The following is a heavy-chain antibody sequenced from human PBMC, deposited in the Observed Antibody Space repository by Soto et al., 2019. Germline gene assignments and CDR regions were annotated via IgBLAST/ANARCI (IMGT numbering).Heavy chain of an antibody. D-gene: IGHD2-2*01. J-gene: IGHJ6*02. CDR2: IIPISDTT. CDR1: GGTFSSYA. CDR3: ARSQGSSTSLEIYYYYYYGMDV. V-gene: IGHV1-69*01. Sequence: QVQLVQSGAEVKKPGSSVKVSCKASGGTFSSYAISWVRQAPGQGLEWMGEIIPISDTTNYAQKFQGRVTITADEAPSTAYMELSSLRSEDTAVYYCARSQGSSTSLEIYYYYYYGMDVWGQGTTVTVSS.